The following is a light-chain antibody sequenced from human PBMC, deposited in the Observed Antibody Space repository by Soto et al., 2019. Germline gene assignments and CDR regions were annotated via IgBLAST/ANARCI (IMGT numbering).Light chain of an antibody. Sequence: QSALTQPASVSGSPGQSITISCTGTSSDVGSYNLVSWYQHHPGKAPKLMIYEGSKRPSGVSNRFSGSKSGNTASLTISGLQAVDEADYYCRSYAGSSTFTVFGGGTKLTVL. J-gene: IGLJ3*02. CDR3: RSYAGSSTFTV. CDR2: EGS. V-gene: IGLV2-23*03. CDR1: SSDVGSYNL.